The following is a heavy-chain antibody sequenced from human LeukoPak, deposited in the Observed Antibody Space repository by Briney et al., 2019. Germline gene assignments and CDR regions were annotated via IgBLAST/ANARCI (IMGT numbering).Heavy chain of an antibody. CDR2: IYTSGST. V-gene: IGHV4-4*07. D-gene: IGHD6-6*01. J-gene: IGHJ6*04. CDR3: ARDQDEYSSSGMDV. Sequence: SETLSLTCTVSGGSISSYYWSCIRQPAGKGLEWIGRIYTSGSTNYNPSLKSRVTMSVDTSKNQFSLKLSSVTAADTAVYYCARDQDEYSSSGMDVWGKGTTVTVSS. CDR1: GGSISSYY.